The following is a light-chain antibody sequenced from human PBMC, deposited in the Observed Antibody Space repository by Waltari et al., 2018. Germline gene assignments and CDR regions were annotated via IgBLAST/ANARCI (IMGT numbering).Light chain of an antibody. J-gene: IGLJ2*01. CDR3: CSYGSSYTLL. Sequence: SALTQPASVSGSRGQSITISCTGLSDDYDIPNFVSWYQQLPDKAPKLIIYDGTQRPSGASPRFSASTSGSTASLKISGLQADDEADYFCCSYGSSYTLLFGGGTRLTVL. V-gene: IGLV2-23*03. CDR1: SDDYDIPNF. CDR2: DGT.